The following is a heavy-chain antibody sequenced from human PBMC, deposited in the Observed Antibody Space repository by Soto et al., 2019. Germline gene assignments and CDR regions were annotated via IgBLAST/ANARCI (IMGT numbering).Heavy chain of an antibody. J-gene: IGHJ6*02. Sequence: ASVKVSCKASGYTFTSYGISWVRQAPGQGLEWMGWISAYNGNTNYAQKLQGRVTMTTDTSTSTAYMELRSLRSDDTAVYYCARGLYDILTGHYYYGMDVWAQGTTVTVSS. V-gene: IGHV1-18*01. CDR2: ISAYNGNT. CDR1: GYTFTSYG. CDR3: ARGLYDILTGHYYYGMDV. D-gene: IGHD3-9*01.